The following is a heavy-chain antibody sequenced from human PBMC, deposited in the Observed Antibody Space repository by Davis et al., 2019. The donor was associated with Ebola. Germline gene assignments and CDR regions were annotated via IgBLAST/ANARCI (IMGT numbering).Heavy chain of an antibody. V-gene: IGHV3-53*01. Sequence: GGSLRLSCAASGFTVSSNYMSCVRQAPGKGLEWVSVIYSGRSTYYADSVKGRFTISRDNSKNTLYLQMNSLRAEDTAVYYCARGIVATISDYWGQGTLVTVSS. J-gene: IGHJ4*02. CDR1: GFTVSSNY. CDR3: ARGIVATISDY. D-gene: IGHD5-12*01. CDR2: IYSGRST.